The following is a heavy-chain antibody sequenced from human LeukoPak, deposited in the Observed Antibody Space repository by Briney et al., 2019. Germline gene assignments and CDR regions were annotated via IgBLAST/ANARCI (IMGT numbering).Heavy chain of an antibody. Sequence: SVKVSCKASGGTFSSYAISWVPQAPGPGLESMGGIIPIFGTANYAQKFQGRVTITADESTSTAYMELSSLRSEDTAVYYCARDRRGDGYAGYWGQGTLVTVSS. D-gene: IGHD5-12*01. J-gene: IGHJ4*02. CDR3: ARDRRGDGYAGY. CDR1: GGTFSSYA. V-gene: IGHV1-69*01. CDR2: IIPIFGTA.